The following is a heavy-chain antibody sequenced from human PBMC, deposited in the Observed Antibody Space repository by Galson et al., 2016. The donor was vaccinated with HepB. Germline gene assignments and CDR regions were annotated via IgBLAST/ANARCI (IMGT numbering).Heavy chain of an antibody. Sequence: ETLSLTCTVSGGSISSYYWSWIRQPPGKGLEWIGYIYYSGSTNYNPSLKSRVTISVNTSKNQFSLKLSSVTAADTAVYYCARRVAVAGIYYFDYWGRGTLVTVSS. V-gene: IGHV4-59*08. J-gene: IGHJ4*01. CDR3: ARRVAVAGIYYFDY. D-gene: IGHD6-19*01. CDR2: IYYSGST. CDR1: GGSISSYY.